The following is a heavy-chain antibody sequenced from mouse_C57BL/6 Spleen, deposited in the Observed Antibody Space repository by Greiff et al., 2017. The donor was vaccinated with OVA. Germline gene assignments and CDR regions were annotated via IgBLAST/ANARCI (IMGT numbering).Heavy chain of an antibody. CDR3: ARSDYGSRYYFDY. Sequence: VQLKESGPELVKPGASVKIPCKASGYTFTDYNMDWVKQSHGKSLEWIGDINPNNGGTIYNQKFKGKATLTVDKSSSTAYMELRSLTSEDTAVYYCARSDYGSRYYFDYWGHGTTLTVSS. V-gene: IGHV1-18*01. CDR1: GYTFTDYN. CDR2: INPNNGGT. J-gene: IGHJ2*01. D-gene: IGHD1-1*01.